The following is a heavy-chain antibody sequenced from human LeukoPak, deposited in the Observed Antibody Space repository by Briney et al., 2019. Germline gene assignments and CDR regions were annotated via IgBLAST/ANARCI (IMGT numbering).Heavy chain of an antibody. CDR3: ARTYCAEDCSIRYFDY. J-gene: IGHJ4*02. CDR2: INPSGGDT. CDR1: GYILSSYN. Sequence: ASVKVSCKASGYILSSYNMHWVRQAPGQGLEWLGVINPSGGDTKYAQKFQGRVTLTRDKSTSTVYMELSSLTSDDTAVYYCARTYCAEDCSIRYFDYWGQGTLVTVSS. V-gene: IGHV1-46*01. D-gene: IGHD2-21*02.